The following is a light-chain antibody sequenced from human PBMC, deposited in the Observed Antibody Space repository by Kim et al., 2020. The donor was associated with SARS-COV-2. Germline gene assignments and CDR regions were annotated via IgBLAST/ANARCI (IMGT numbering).Light chain of an antibody. CDR2: AAS. V-gene: IGKV1-27*01. CDR1: QDISHF. CDR3: QKYNSPPFT. Sequence: ASVGDRVTITCRASQDISHFLAWYQQRPGKVPELLIYAASTLHSGVPSRFSGGGSGTDFTLTNSSLQPEDFATYFCQKYNSPPFTFGPGTKVDIK. J-gene: IGKJ3*01.